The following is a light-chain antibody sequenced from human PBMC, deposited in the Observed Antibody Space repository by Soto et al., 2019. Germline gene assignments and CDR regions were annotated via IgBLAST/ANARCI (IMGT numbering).Light chain of an antibody. Sequence: EIVMTQSPATLSVSPGERATLSCRASQSVGSNLAWYQQKPGQAPRLLIYGASSRATGIPARVSGSGSGTEFTLTISSLQSEDFAVYYCQQYNNWPRTFGQWTKVEIK. CDR3: QQYNNWPRT. V-gene: IGKV3-15*01. CDR2: GAS. CDR1: QSVGSN. J-gene: IGKJ1*01.